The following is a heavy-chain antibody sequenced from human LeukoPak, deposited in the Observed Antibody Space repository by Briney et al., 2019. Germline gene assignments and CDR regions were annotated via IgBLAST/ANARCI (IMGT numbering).Heavy chain of an antibody. CDR1: GGTFSSYA. V-gene: IGHV1-69*05. CDR2: IIPIFGTA. CDR3: TRDLGQWLLQGIFFDY. D-gene: IGHD5-12*01. J-gene: IGHJ4*02. Sequence: ASVKVSCKASGGTFSSYAISWVRQAPGQGLEWMGGIIPIFGTANYAQKFQGRVTMTTDTSTSTAYMELRSLRSDDMAVYYCTRDLGQWLLQGIFFDYWGQGTLVTVSS.